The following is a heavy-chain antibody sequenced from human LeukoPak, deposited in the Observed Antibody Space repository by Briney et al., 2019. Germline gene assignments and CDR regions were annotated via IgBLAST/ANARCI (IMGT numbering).Heavy chain of an antibody. D-gene: IGHD3-10*01. Sequence: ASVKVSCKASGGTFSSYAISWVRQAPGQGLEWMGGIIPIFGTANYAQKFQGRVTMTRDTSISTAYMELSRLRSDDTAVYYCARIPAITMVRGVRPFDYWGQGTLVTVSS. CDR2: IIPIFGTA. CDR3: ARIPAITMVRGVRPFDY. J-gene: IGHJ4*02. CDR1: GGTFSSYA. V-gene: IGHV1-69*05.